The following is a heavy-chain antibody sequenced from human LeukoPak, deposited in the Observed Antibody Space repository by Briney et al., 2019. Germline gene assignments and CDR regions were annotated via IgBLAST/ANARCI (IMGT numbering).Heavy chain of an antibody. D-gene: IGHD2-2*01. J-gene: IGHJ6*02. CDR2: ISSSSSYI. Sequence: GGSLRLSCAASGFTFSSYSMNWVRQAPGKGLEWVSSISSSSSYIYYADSVKGRFTISRDNAKNSLYLQVNSLRAEDTAVYYCARHCSSTSCYFNYYGMDVWGQGTTVTVSS. CDR1: GFTFSSYS. V-gene: IGHV3-21*01. CDR3: ARHCSSTSCYFNYYGMDV.